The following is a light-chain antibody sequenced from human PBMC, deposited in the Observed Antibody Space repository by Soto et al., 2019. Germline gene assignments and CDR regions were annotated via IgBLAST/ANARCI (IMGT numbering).Light chain of an antibody. Sequence: EIVLTKSPGTLSLSPGERATLSCRASQSVRNTYVAWYQQRPGQAPRLLVSGASSRATGIPDRYSASGSVTDFTLTIDSLEVEDFAVYFCQQYGESPPTFGGGTKVEIK. V-gene: IGKV3-20*01. J-gene: IGKJ4*01. CDR2: GAS. CDR1: QSVRNTY. CDR3: QQYGESPPT.